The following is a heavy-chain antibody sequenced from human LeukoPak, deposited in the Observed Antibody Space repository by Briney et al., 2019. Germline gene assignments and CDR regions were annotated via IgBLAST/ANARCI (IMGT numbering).Heavy chain of an antibody. CDR1: GFTFDSYG. CDR2: ISYDGSNK. J-gene: IGHJ3*02. Sequence: GRSLRLSCAASGFTFDSYGMHWVRQAPGKGLEWVAVISYDGSNKYYVDSVKGRFTISRDNSKNTLYLQMNSLRPEDTAVYYCAKDRTYDYGTYDAFDIWGPGAMVTVSS. CDR3: AKDRTYDYGTYDAFDI. V-gene: IGHV3-30*18. D-gene: IGHD4-17*01.